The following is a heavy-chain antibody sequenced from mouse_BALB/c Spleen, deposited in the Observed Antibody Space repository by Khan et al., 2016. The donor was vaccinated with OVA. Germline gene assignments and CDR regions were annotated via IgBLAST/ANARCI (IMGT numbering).Heavy chain of an antibody. J-gene: IGHJ2*01. CDR2: ISYSGNT. Sequence: QLEESGPGLVKPSQSLYLTCTVTGYTITTDNAWNWIRQFPGNKLEWMGYISYSGNTKYKHSLKSRISITRDTSKNQFFLQLKSVTTEDTARYYCARVYGGDFDYWGQGTTLTVSS. V-gene: IGHV3-2*02. CDR3: ARVYGGDFDY. D-gene: IGHD1-1*01. CDR1: GYTITTDNA.